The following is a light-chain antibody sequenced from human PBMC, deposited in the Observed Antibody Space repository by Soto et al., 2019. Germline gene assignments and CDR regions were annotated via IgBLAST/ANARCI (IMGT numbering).Light chain of an antibody. J-gene: IGKJ5*01. CDR1: QTVSSSY. CDR3: QQYGSSIT. CDR2: GAS. Sequence: EVVMTQSPATLSVSPGERATVSCRASQTVSSSYLAWYQQKPGQAPRLLIYGASSRATGIPDRFSGSGSGTDFTLTISRLEPEDFAVYYCQQYGSSITFGQGTRLEI. V-gene: IGKV3-20*01.